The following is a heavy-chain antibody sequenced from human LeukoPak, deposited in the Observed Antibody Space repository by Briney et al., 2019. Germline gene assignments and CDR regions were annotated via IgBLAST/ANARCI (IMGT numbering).Heavy chain of an antibody. D-gene: IGHD3-10*01. J-gene: IGHJ4*02. V-gene: IGHV3-53*01. CDR1: GFAGGSNY. Sequence: GGSLRLSCVASGFAGGSNYMSWVRQAPGKGLEWVSLIYSGGAIRYADSVKGRFTISRDNSKNTLYLQMNSLRAEDTAVYYCARGAMYYYGSGSYLDYWGQGTLVTVSS. CDR2: IYSGGAI. CDR3: ARGAMYYYGSGSYLDY.